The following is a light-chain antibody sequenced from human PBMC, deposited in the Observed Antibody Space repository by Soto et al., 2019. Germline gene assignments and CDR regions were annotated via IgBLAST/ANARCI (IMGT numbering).Light chain of an antibody. Sequence: EIVLTQSPGTLSLSPGERATLSCRASQSVSSSDLAWYQQKPGQAPRLLIYGASSRATGIPGRFFGSGSGTDFTLTISRLEPEDFSVYYCQQYGRSPFTFGPGTKVDIK. CDR3: QQYGRSPFT. CDR1: QSVSSSD. J-gene: IGKJ3*01. V-gene: IGKV3-20*01. CDR2: GAS.